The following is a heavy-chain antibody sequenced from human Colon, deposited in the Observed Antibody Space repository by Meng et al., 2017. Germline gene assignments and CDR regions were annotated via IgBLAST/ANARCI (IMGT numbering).Heavy chain of an antibody. CDR3: ASGKSGFDY. D-gene: IGHD2-8*02. Sequence: GRGGVLVKPGGCRRLSCAASGFTFSDYYPRRLRQAPGKGLEWVSYIDSDSHTYYADSVKGRFTLSRDNAKKSLYLQMSSLRVEDTAVYYCASGKSGFDYWGQGALVTVSS. CDR1: GFTFSDYY. CDR2: IDSDSHT. V-gene: IGHV3-11*01. J-gene: IGHJ4*02.